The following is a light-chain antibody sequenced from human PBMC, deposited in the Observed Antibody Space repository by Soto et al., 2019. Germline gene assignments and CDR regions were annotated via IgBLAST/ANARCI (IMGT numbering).Light chain of an antibody. CDR3: QQYATSPTT. V-gene: IGKV3-20*01. CDR2: GAS. Sequence: EIVLTQSPGTLTLSPGERATLSCRASQSVSSSYLAWYQQKPGQAPRLLMYGASNRATGIPDRFSGSGSGTDFTLTISRLEPEDFAVYYCQQYATSPTTFGQGTKVDI. CDR1: QSVSSSY. J-gene: IGKJ1*01.